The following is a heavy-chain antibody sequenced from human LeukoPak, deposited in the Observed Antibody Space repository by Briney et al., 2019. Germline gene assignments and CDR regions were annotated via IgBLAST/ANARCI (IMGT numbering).Heavy chain of an antibody. CDR2: ISYSGST. Sequence: PSETLSLTCTVSGDSIRSHYWSWIRQPPGKGLEWIGYISYSGSTNYSPSLKSRVTMSVDTSKNQFSLKLSSVTAADTAVYYCARIGYCSGGICYIRDYYYYGMDVWGQGTTVTVSS. CDR1: GDSIRSHY. V-gene: IGHV4-59*11. D-gene: IGHD2-15*01. CDR3: ARIGYCSGGICYIRDYYYYGMDV. J-gene: IGHJ6*02.